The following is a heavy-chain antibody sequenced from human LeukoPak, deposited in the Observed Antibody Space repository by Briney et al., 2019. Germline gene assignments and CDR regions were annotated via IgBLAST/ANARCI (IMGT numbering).Heavy chain of an antibody. CDR3: AASLPNIVVVPATKGPFGY. D-gene: IGHD2-2*01. J-gene: IGHJ4*02. CDR1: GFTFSSYT. V-gene: IGHV3-23*01. Sequence: GGSLRLSCAASGFTFSSYTMSWARQAPGKGLEWVSGVSGSGGNIHYADSVKGRFTISRDNSKNTLYLQMNSLRAEDTAVYYCAASLPNIVVVPATKGPFGYWGQGALVTVSS. CDR2: VSGSGGNI.